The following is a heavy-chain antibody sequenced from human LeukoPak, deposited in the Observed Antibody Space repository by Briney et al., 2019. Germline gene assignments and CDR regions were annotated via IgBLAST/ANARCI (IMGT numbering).Heavy chain of an antibody. CDR2: IYFSGST. V-gene: IGHV4-59*01. Sequence: PSETLSLTCTVSGDSISNYYWSWTRQPPGKGLEWIGYIYFSGSTNYSPSLKSRVTISVDTSKNQFSLRLNSVTAADTAVYYCARVDGTAYYAVDVWGQGTTVTVSS. J-gene: IGHJ6*02. CDR1: GDSISNYY. CDR3: ARVDGTAYYAVDV. D-gene: IGHD2-21*02.